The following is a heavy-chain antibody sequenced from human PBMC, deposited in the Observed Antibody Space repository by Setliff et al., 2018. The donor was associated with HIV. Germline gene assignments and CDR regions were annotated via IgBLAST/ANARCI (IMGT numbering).Heavy chain of an antibody. D-gene: IGHD3-10*01. Sequence: SVKVSCKASGDTFSNYAISWVRQAPGQGLEWMGGIIPIFGTANYAQKFEGRVTITADKSTSTAYMELSSLRSEDTAVYYCARGKLWPDYWGQGTLVTVSS. V-gene: IGHV1-69*06. J-gene: IGHJ4*02. CDR2: IIPIFGTA. CDR1: GDTFSNYA. CDR3: ARGKLWPDY.